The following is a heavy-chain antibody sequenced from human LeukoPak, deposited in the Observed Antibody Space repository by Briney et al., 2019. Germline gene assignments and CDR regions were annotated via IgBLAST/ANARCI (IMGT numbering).Heavy chain of an antibody. D-gene: IGHD3-10*01. Sequence: GRSLRLSCAASGFTFSSCAMYCVRQAPGKGLEWVAIISYDGTYNYYADSVKGRFTISRDNSHSTLHLQMNSLRAEDTAVYYCARRRIGVLRGVTGPPDYWGQGTLVTVSS. CDR1: GFTFSSCA. V-gene: IGHV3-30*04. CDR3: ARRRIGVLRGVTGPPDY. CDR2: ISYDGTYN. J-gene: IGHJ4*02.